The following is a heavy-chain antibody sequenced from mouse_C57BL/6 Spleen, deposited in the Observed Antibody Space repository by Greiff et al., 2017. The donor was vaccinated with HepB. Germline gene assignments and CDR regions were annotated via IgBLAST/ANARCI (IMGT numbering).Heavy chain of an antibody. V-gene: IGHV5-4*01. CDR2: ISDGGSYT. CDR3: ARDSDWIYDGYYGFAY. Sequence: EVKLMESGGGLVKPGGSLKLSCAASGFTFSSYAMSWVRQTPEKRLEWVATISDGGSYTYYPDNVKGRFTISRDNAKNNLYLQMSHLKSEDTAMYYCARDSDWIYDGYYGFAYWGQGTLVTVSA. J-gene: IGHJ3*01. D-gene: IGHD2-3*01. CDR1: GFTFSSYA.